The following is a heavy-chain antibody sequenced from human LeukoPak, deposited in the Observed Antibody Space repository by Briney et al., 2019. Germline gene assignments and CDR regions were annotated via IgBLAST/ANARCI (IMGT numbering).Heavy chain of an antibody. D-gene: IGHD3-3*01. V-gene: IGHV4-59*01. CDR3: ASRSSIWSGYQDTLYFFDS. J-gene: IGHJ4*02. CDR2: IYYSGST. CDR1: GGSISSYY. Sequence: SETLSLTCIVSGGSISSYYWSWIRQPPGKRLEWIGHIYYSGSTNYNPSLKSRVTISVDTSKNQFSLKLSSVTAADTAVYYCASRSSIWSGYQDTLYFFDSWGQGTLVTVSS.